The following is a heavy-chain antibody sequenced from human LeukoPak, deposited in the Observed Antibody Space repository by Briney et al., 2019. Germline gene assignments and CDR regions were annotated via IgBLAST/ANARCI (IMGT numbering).Heavy chain of an antibody. CDR2: INSDGSRT. V-gene: IGHV3-74*01. D-gene: IGHD2-8*02. CDR3: VSLTGHDAFDI. CDR1: GFTFSRNW. J-gene: IGHJ3*02. Sequence: PGGSLRLSCAASGFTFSRNWMHWVRQAPGKGLVWLSQINSDGSRTIYADSVKGRLTISRDNAKNTLYLEMNSLTVEDTAFYYCVSLTGHDAFDIWGQGTMVTVSS.